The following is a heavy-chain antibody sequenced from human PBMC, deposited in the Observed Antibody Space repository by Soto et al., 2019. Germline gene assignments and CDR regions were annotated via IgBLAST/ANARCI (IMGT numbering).Heavy chain of an antibody. Sequence: GGSLRLSCAASGFTFSSYGMHWVRQAPGKGLEWVAVISYDGSNKYYADSVKGRFTISRDNSKNTLYLQMNSLRAEDTAVYYCAKDSLAYCGGDCYLLDYWGQGTLVTVSS. V-gene: IGHV3-30*18. D-gene: IGHD2-21*02. CDR3: AKDSLAYCGGDCYLLDY. CDR1: GFTFSSYG. CDR2: ISYDGSNK. J-gene: IGHJ4*02.